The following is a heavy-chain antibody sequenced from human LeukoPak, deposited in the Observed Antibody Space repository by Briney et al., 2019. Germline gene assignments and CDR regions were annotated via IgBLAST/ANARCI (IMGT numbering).Heavy chain of an antibody. D-gene: IGHD2-15*01. CDR3: ARQWPGVGGVVVAATPDY. CDR1: GGSISSSSYY. CDR2: IYYSGST. V-gene: IGHV4-39*01. J-gene: IGHJ4*02. Sequence: TSETLSLTCTVSGGSISSSSYYWGWIRQPPGKGLEWIGSIYYSGSTYYNPSLKSRVTISVDTSKNQFSLKLSSVTAADTAVYYCARQWPGVGGVVVAATPDYWGQGTLVTVSS.